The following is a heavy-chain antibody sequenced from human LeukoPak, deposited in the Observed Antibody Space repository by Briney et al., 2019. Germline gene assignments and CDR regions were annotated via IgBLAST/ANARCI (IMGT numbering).Heavy chain of an antibody. J-gene: IGHJ4*02. V-gene: IGHV4-59*08. CDR3: ARLSKPENYWPKFDY. CDR2: VYYSGST. D-gene: IGHD1-14*01. Sequence: SETLSLTCTVSGGSTSSYFWSWIRQPPGKGLEWIAHVYYSGSTNYNPSLKSRVTISVDTSKNQFSLKLSSVTAADTAVYYCARLSKPENYWPKFDYWGQGTLVTVSS. CDR1: GGSTSSYF.